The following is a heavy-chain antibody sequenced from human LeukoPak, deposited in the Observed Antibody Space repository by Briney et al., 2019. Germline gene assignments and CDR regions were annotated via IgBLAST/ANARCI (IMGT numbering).Heavy chain of an antibody. V-gene: IGHV4-59*11. J-gene: IGHJ3*02. CDR3: ARDRISINALDM. Sequence: PSETLSLTCTVSGASISGHYLTWLRQPPGKGLEWIGYISHIGSTNYNPSLKSRVTISVDTSKTQFSLKLTSVTAADTAVYYCARDRISINALDMWGQGTMVTVSS. CDR2: ISHIGST. CDR1: GASISGHY. D-gene: IGHD1-14*01.